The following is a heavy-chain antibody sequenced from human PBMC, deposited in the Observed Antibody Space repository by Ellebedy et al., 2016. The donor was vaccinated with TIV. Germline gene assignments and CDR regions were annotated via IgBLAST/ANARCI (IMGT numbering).Heavy chain of an antibody. CDR3: ARDRLWNDGGPFDY. CDR1: GYTFTGYY. J-gene: IGHJ4*02. Sequence: ASVKVSCKASGYTFTGYYMHWVRQAPGQGLEWMGWINPNSGGTNYAQKFQGRVTMTRDTSISTVSMELSRLRSDDTAVYYCARDRLWNDGGPFDYWGQGTLVTVSS. V-gene: IGHV1-2*02. CDR2: INPNSGGT. D-gene: IGHD1-1*01.